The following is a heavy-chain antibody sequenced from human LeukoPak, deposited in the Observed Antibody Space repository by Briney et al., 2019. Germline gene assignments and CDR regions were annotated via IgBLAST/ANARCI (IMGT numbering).Heavy chain of an antibody. D-gene: IGHD3-10*01. CDR3: ARTDYYGSGSYRFDY. CDR1: GGSISSSSYY. J-gene: IGHJ4*02. V-gene: IGHV4-39*07. CDR2: IYYSGST. Sequence: PSETLSLTCTVSGGSISSSSYYWGWIRQPPGKGLEWIGSIYYSGSTYYNPSLKSRVTISVDTSKNQFSLKLSSVTAADTAVYYCARTDYYGSGSYRFDYWGQGTLVTVSS.